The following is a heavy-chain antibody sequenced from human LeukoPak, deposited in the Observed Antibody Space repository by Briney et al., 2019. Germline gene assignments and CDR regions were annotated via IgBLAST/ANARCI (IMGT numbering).Heavy chain of an antibody. CDR2: ISGSGGST. V-gene: IGHV3-23*01. Sequence: GGSLRLSCAASGFTFSSYAMSWVRQAPGKGLEWVSAISGSGGSTYYADSVKGRFTTSRDNSKNTLYLQMNSLRAEDTAVYYCAKEHTPGIAAAGTGYWGQGTLVTVSS. CDR1: GFTFSSYA. CDR3: AKEHTPGIAAAGTGY. D-gene: IGHD6-13*01. J-gene: IGHJ4*02.